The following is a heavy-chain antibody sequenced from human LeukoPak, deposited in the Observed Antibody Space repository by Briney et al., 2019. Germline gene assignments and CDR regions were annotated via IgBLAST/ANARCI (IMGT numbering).Heavy chain of an antibody. CDR1: GFTLSIYS. CDR3: AREVKRYSSSSGGY. Sequence: GGSLRLSCAASGFTLSIYSMNWVRQAPGKGLEWVSSISGSSTYLYYADSVKGRFTISRDNAKNSLYLQMNSLRAEDTAVYYCAREVKRYSSSSGGYWGQGALVTVSS. CDR2: ISGSSTYL. D-gene: IGHD6-6*01. V-gene: IGHV3-21*01. J-gene: IGHJ4*02.